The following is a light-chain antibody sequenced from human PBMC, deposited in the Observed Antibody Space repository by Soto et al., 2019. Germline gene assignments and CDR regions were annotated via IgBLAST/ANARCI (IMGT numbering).Light chain of an antibody. Sequence: QSVLTQPPSVSGAPGPRVTISCTGSSSNIGAGYDVHWYQQLPGAAPKLLIYGSTNRPSGVPDRFSGSKSGTSASLAITGLQAEDEADYYCQSYDSSLYVVFGGGTKLTVL. J-gene: IGLJ2*01. CDR3: QSYDSSLYVV. CDR2: GST. CDR1: SSNIGAGYD. V-gene: IGLV1-40*01.